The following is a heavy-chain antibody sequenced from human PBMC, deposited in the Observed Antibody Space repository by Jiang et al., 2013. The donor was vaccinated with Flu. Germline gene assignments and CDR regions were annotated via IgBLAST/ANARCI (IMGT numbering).Heavy chain of an antibody. CDR3: ARHTSGWYSEGFDS. D-gene: IGHD6-19*01. CDR1: GGSITHYY. CDR2: IHYSGDT. V-gene: IGHV4-59*01. Sequence: PGLVKPPETLSLTCTVSGGSITHYYWSWIRQPPGKGLEWIGYIHYSGDTNYNPSLKNRITISVDTSKNQFSLKLSSVTAADTAMYYCARHTSGWYSEGFDSWG. J-gene: IGHJ5*01.